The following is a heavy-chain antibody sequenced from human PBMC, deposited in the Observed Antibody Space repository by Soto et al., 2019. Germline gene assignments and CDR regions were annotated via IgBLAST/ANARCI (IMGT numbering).Heavy chain of an antibody. V-gene: IGHV4-31*03. D-gene: IGHD3-10*01. J-gene: IGHJ4*02. CDR1: GGSIRGGDYY. CDR2: IFYSGNS. Sequence: QVQLQESGPGLVKPSQTLSLTCTVSGGSIRGGDYYWSWIRQHPGKGLEWIGYIFYSGNSFYNPSRKSGVTISVDTSKTQFSLQLSSVTAADTAIYYCARLSSLYYNSDYGGYYFDYWGQGTLVSVSS. CDR3: ARLSSLYYNSDYGGYYFDY.